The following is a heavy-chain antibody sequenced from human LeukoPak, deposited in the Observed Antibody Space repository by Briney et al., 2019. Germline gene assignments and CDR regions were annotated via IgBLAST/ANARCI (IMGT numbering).Heavy chain of an antibody. CDR2: INHSGST. J-gene: IGHJ4*02. Sequence: PSETLSLTCAVYGGSFSGYYWSWIRQPPGKGLEWIGEINHSGSTNYNPSLKSRVTISVDTSKNQFSQKLSSVTAADTAVYYCARGLSPSSGYYSLYYFDYWGQGTLVTVSS. V-gene: IGHV4-34*01. D-gene: IGHD3-22*01. CDR3: ARGLSPSSGYYSLYYFDY. CDR1: GGSFSGYY.